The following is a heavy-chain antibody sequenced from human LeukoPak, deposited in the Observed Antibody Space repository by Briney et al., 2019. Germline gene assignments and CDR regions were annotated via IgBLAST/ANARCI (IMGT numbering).Heavy chain of an antibody. D-gene: IGHD3-3*01. V-gene: IGHV3-20*04. J-gene: IGHJ6*03. CDR1: GFTFDDYG. Sequence: GGSLRLSCAASGFTFDDYGMSWVRQAPGKGLEWVSGINWNGGSTGYADSVKGRFTISRDNAKNSLYLQMNSLRAEDTAVYYCARGGAETYYDFWSGYYNYYYYMDVWGKGTTVTVSS. CDR3: ARGGAETYYDFWSGYYNYYYYMDV. CDR2: INWNGGST.